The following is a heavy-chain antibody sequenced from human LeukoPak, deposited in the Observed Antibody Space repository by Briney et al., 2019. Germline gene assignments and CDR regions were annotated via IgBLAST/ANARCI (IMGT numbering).Heavy chain of an antibody. CDR1: GYSFTSYW. D-gene: IGHD3-22*01. J-gene: IGHJ4*02. V-gene: IGHV5-51*01. CDR3: ARGYTYYYDSSGYYFGY. Sequence: GESLKISCKGSGYSFTSYWIGWVRQMPGKGLEWIGIIYPGDSDTRYSPYFQGQVTIPADKSIRTAYLQWSSLKASDTAMYYCARGYTYYYDSSGYYFGYWGQGTLVTVSS. CDR2: IYPGDSDT.